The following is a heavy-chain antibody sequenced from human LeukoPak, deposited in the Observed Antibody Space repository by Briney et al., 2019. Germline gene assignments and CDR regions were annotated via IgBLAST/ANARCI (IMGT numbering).Heavy chain of an antibody. J-gene: IGHJ4*02. V-gene: IGHV3-69-1*01. CDR3: ARHPGYCTSTSCHSYYFDY. Sequence: PGGSLRLSCAASGFTFSDYHMSWVRQAPGKGLECVSYISSSGTIYYADSVKGRFTISRDNAKNSLYLQMNSLRAEDTAMYYCARHPGYCTSTSCHSYYFDYWGQGTLVTVSS. CDR1: GFTFSDYH. CDR2: ISSSGTI. D-gene: IGHD2-2*01.